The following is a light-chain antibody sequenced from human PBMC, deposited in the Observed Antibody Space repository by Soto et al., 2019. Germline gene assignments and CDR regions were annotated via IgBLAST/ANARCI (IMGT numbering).Light chain of an antibody. V-gene: IGLV6-57*03. J-gene: IGLJ6*01. Sequence: NFMLTQPHSVSESPGKTVIISCTRSSGSIANSYVQWYQQRPGSAPTTVIYEDSQGPSGVPDRFSGSIDSSSNSASLTISGLKTEDEADYDCQSYDSSNNVFGSGTQLTVL. CDR3: QSYDSSNNV. CDR1: SGSIANSY. CDR2: EDS.